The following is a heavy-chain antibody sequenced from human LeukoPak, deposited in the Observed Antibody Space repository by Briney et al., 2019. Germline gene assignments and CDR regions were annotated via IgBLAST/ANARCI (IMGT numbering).Heavy chain of an antibody. D-gene: IGHD1-1*01. CDR1: GFTFNIYT. J-gene: IGHJ4*02. CDR3: AKGQETESRLDS. V-gene: IGHV3-23*01. CDR2: IRHSDGNT. Sequence: PGRSLRLSCAASGFTFNIYTMYWVRQAPGKGLEWVSGIRHSDGNTYYADSVKGRFTISSDKSKNILFLQMNSLRAEDTALYYCAKGQETESRLDSWGQGTLVTASS.